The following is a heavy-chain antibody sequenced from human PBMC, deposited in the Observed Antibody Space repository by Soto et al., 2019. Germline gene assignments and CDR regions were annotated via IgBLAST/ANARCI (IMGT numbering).Heavy chain of an antibody. Sequence: EVQLVESGGGLVQPGGSLRLSCAASGFTFSNYWMSWVRQAPGKGLEWLANINEDGSAEYSVDSVKGRFTISRDNAKSSLFLEMHSLRVEETAVYYCVRGGAPFAACECWGQGPLVTVSS. V-gene: IGHV3-7*01. CDR1: GFTFSNYW. J-gene: IGHJ4*02. D-gene: IGHD4-17*01. CDR2: INEDGSAE. CDR3: VRGGAPFAACEC.